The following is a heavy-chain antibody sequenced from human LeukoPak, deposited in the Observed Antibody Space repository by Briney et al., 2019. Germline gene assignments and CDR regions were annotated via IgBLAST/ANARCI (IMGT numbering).Heavy chain of an antibody. V-gene: IGHV4-4*07. Sequence: SETLSLTCTVSGGSISSYYWSWIRQPAGKGLEWIGRVYTSGSTNYNPSLKSRVTMSVDTSKNQFSLKLSSVTAADTAVYYCARDREHSSSWYYFDYWGQGTPVTVSS. D-gene: IGHD6-13*01. CDR3: ARDREHSSSWYYFDY. J-gene: IGHJ4*02. CDR1: GGSISSYY. CDR2: VYTSGST.